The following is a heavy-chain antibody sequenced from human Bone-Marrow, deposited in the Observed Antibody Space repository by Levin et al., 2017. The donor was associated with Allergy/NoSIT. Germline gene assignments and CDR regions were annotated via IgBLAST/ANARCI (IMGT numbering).Heavy chain of an antibody. CDR3: AKGHCSGGSCYSYSYYYMDV. D-gene: IGHD2-15*01. CDR2: ISGSGGTT. Sequence: GESLKISCAASAFTFRSYAMTWVRQAPGKGLEWVSTISGSGGTTYYADSVEGRFTISRDNSKNTLYLQMNSLRAEDTAVYYCAKGHCSGGSCYSYSYYYMDVWGKGTTVTVSS. V-gene: IGHV3-23*01. J-gene: IGHJ6*03. CDR1: AFTFRSYA.